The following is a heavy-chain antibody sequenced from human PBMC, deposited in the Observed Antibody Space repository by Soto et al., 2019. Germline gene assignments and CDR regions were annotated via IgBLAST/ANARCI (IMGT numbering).Heavy chain of an antibody. V-gene: IGHV3-23*01. D-gene: IGHD3-10*01. J-gene: IGHJ4*02. CDR1: GFTFSSYV. CDR2: ISGSGGST. Sequence: PGGSLRLSCAASGFTFSSYVMSWVRQAPGKGLEWVSAISGSGGSTYYADSVKGRFTISRDNSKNTLYLQMNSLRAEDTDVYYCATLQGTYYYGSGSYYLPYWGQGT. CDR3: ATLQGTYYYGSGSYYLPY.